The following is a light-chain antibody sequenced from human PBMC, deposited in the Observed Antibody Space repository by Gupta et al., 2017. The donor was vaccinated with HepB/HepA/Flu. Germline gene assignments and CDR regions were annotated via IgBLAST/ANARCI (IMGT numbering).Light chain of an antibody. Sequence: DIVMTQSPLSLPVTPGEPASISCRSSQSLLHSNGYNYLDWYLQKPVQSPQLLIYLGSNRASGVPDRFSGSGSGTEFTLKISRVEAEDVGVYYCMQALQTPRTFGQGTKVEIK. CDR2: LGS. V-gene: IGKV2-28*01. CDR1: QSLLHSNGYNY. CDR3: MQALQTPRT. J-gene: IGKJ1*01.